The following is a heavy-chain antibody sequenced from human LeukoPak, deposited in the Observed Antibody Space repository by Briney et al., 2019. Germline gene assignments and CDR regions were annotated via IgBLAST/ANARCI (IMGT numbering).Heavy chain of an antibody. CDR3: ARDAVDTANAV. V-gene: IGHV3-74*01. CDR2: INSDGSIT. CDR1: GFTFSTYA. Sequence: GGSLRLSCAASGFTFSTYAVSWVRQAPGKGLVWVSHINSDGSITSYADSVKGRFTISRDNAKNTLYLQMNSLRAEDTAVYYCARDAVDTANAVWGQGTTVTVSS. J-gene: IGHJ6*02. D-gene: IGHD5-18*01.